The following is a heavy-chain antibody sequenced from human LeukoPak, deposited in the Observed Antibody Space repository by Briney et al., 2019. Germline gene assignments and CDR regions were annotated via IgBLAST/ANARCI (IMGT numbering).Heavy chain of an antibody. CDR3: ARGNNFRFDY. D-gene: IGHD5-24*01. J-gene: IGHJ4*02. CDR2: IYHSGKT. CDR1: GGTFSGYY. V-gene: IGHV4-34*01. Sequence: PSETLSLTCGVSGGTFSGYYWSWIRQPPGKGLEWIGEIYHSGKTNYTPTLKSRVTISVDAPNREFSLRLNSVTAADAAVYYCARGNNFRFDYWGQETLVTVSS.